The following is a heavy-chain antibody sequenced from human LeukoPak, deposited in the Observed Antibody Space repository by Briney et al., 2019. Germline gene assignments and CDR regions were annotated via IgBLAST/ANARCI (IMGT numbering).Heavy chain of an antibody. J-gene: IGHJ6*03. V-gene: IGHV1-69*05. CDR3: ARAGERYYGSGSYPVYYYYYMDV. D-gene: IGHD3-10*01. CDR2: IIPIFGTA. Sequence: SVKVSCKXSGGTFSSYAISWVRQAPGQGLERMGGIIPIFGTANYAQKFQGRVTITTDESTSTACMELSSLRSEDTAVYYCARAGERYYGSGSYPVYYYYYMDVWGKGTTVTVSS. CDR1: GGTFSSYA.